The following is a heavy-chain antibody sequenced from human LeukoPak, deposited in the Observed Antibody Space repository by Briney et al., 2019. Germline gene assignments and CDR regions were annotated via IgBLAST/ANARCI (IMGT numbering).Heavy chain of an antibody. CDR2: IYTSGST. J-gene: IGHJ6*03. D-gene: IGHD3-9*01. Sequence: SETLSLTCTVSGGSISSYYWSWIRQPPGKGLEWIGYIYTSGSTNYNPSLKSRVTISVDTSKNQFSLKLSSVTAADTAVYYCARHVRYSDWLDYYYYMDVWGKGTTVTVSS. CDR3: ARHVRYSDWLDYYYYMDV. V-gene: IGHV4-4*09. CDR1: GGSISSYY.